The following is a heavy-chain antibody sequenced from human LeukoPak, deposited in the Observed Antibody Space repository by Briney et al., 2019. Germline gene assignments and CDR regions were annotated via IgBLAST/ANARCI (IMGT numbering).Heavy chain of an antibody. Sequence: PGGSLRLSCAASGFTFSSYGMHWVRQAPGKGLEWVAFIRYDGSNKYYADSVKGRFTISRDNSKSTLYLQMNSLRAEDTAVYYCAKLHYDSSGYYSPDFDYWGQGTLVTVSS. CDR1: GFTFSSYG. CDR2: IRYDGSNK. D-gene: IGHD3-22*01. V-gene: IGHV3-30*02. J-gene: IGHJ4*02. CDR3: AKLHYDSSGYYSPDFDY.